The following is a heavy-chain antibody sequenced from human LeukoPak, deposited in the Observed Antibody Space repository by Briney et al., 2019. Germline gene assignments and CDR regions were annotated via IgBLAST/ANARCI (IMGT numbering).Heavy chain of an antibody. CDR1: GFTFSSYS. J-gene: IGHJ4*02. Sequence: GGSLRLSCAASGFTFSSYSMNWVRQAPGKGLEWVSSISSSNSYIYYADSVKGRFTISRDNAKNSLYLQMNSLRAEDTAVYYCARALYDYVWGSYRYTTFDYWAQGTLVTVSS. CDR2: ISSSNSYI. CDR3: ARALYDYVWGSYRYTTFDY. D-gene: IGHD3-16*02. V-gene: IGHV3-21*01.